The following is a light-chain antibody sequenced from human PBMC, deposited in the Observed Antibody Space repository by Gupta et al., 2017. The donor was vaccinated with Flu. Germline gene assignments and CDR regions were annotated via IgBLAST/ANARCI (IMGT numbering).Light chain of an antibody. Sequence: EMVLTQYPATVYLYTGERATLSCRASQGVSNYLAWYQQKAGQVPRLLIYDASNRATGIPARFSGSVSGTDFTLTISSLEPEDSAVYYCRQRSNWPPTFGQGTKLEVK. CDR2: DAS. V-gene: IGKV3-11*01. CDR1: QGVSNY. J-gene: IGKJ2*01. CDR3: RQRSNWPPT.